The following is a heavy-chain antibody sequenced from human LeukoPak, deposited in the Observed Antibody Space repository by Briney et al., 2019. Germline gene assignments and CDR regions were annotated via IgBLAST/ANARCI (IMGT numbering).Heavy chain of an antibody. J-gene: IGHJ6*02. Sequence: SETLSLICTVSGASISSHYWNWIRQPPGKGLEWIGYINYIRTTDYNPSLKSRVTISLDTSKNRFSLKLSSVTAADTAMYYCARSYSSSDHYYYYGVDVWGQGTTVTVSS. V-gene: IGHV4-59*08. D-gene: IGHD6-13*01. CDR2: INYIRTT. CDR1: GASISSHY. CDR3: ARSYSSSDHYYYYGVDV.